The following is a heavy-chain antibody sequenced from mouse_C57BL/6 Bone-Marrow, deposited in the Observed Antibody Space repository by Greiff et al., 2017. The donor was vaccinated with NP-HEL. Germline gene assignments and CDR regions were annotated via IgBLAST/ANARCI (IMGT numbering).Heavy chain of an antibody. CDR1: GYTFTDYY. CDR2: INPNNGGT. J-gene: IGHJ4*01. CDR3: ARGRAKGWSYAMDY. Sequence: VQLQQSGPELVKPGASVKISCKASGYTFTDYYMNWVKQSHGKSLEWIGDINPNNGGTSYNQKFKGKATLTVDKSSSTAYMELRRLTSEDSAVYYCARGRAKGWSYAMDYWGQGTSVTVSS. V-gene: IGHV1-26*01. D-gene: IGHD2-3*01.